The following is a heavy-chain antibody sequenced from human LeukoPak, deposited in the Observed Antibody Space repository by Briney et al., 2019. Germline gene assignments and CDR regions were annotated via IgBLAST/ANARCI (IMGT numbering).Heavy chain of an antibody. CDR3: ARWSGVTHRKNEYFQH. CDR2: IYYSGST. J-gene: IGHJ1*01. CDR1: GGSISSSSYY. Sequence: PSETLSLTCTVSGGSISSSSYYWGWIRQPPGKGLEWIGSIYYSGSTYYNPSLKSRVTISVDTSKNQFSLKLSSVTAADTAVYYCARWSGVTHRKNEYFQHWGQGTLVTVSS. D-gene: IGHD2-21*02. V-gene: IGHV4-39*07.